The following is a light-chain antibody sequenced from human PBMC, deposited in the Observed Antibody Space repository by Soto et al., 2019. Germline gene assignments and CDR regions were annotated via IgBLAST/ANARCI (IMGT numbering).Light chain of an antibody. Sequence: DIQMTQSPASLSASVGDRVTITCRASQSISSFLNWYQQKPGKAPKFLIYATSSVQSDVPSRFSGSGSGTDFTLTINSLQPEDFATYFCQQSFDTPFTFGQGPKLEIK. CDR2: ATS. V-gene: IGKV1-39*01. CDR1: QSISSF. J-gene: IGKJ2*01. CDR3: QQSFDTPFT.